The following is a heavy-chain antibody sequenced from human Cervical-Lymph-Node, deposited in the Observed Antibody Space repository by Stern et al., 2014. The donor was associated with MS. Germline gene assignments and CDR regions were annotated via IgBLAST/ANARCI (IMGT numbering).Heavy chain of an antibody. D-gene: IGHD1-7*01. CDR2: ISYDGSNK. CDR3: AKHRGEDWNYAFWFDP. CDR1: RFTFDNYG. J-gene: IGHJ5*02. V-gene: IGHV3-30*18. Sequence: VQLVESGGGVVQPGTSLRLSCAASRFTFDNYGMHWVRQAPGKGLEGVARISYDGSNKHYADSVKGRFTISRDNSNNTLFLQMNSLRAEDTAVYYCAKHRGEDWNYAFWFDPWGQGTLVTVSS.